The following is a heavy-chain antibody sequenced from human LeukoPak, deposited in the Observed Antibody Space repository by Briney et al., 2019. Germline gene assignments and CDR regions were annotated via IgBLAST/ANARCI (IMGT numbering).Heavy chain of an antibody. D-gene: IGHD3-16*01. Sequence: SETLSLTCAVYNGSFSGYYWSWIRQSPGKGPEWIGEVNLDGDTNYNPSLRSRVTISIDTSKNHFSLNLRSVTAADTAVYNCARAAWNGGGGFDPWGQGTLVTVSS. J-gene: IGHJ5*02. CDR2: VNLDGDT. V-gene: IGHV4-34*01. CDR1: NGSFSGYY. CDR3: ARAAWNGGGGFDP.